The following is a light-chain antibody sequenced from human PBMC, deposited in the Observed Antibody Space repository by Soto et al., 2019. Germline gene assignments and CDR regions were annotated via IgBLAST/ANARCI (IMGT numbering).Light chain of an antibody. V-gene: IGLV2-14*01. CDR2: EVT. CDR1: SGDIGSYTY. CDR3: SSYTTNSPPVV. Sequence: QSVLTQPASVSGSPGQSITISCTGTSGDIGSYTYVSWYQQYPGKAPKLLISEVTNRPSGVSNRFSGSKSGNTASLTISGLRAEDEAHYYCSSYTTNSPPVVFGGGTKLTVL. J-gene: IGLJ2*01.